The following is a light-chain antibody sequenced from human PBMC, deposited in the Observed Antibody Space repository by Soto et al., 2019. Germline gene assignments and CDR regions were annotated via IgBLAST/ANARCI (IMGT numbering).Light chain of an antibody. CDR3: GSYTTSSNYV. CDR2: DVS. Sequence: SVLTQPASVSGSPGQSITISCTGTSSDVGAYNYVSWYQQHPGKAPKLMIYDVSHRPSGVSHRFSGSKSGNTASLTISGLHAEEEADYYCGSYTTSSNYVFGTGTKVTVL. V-gene: IGLV2-14*01. J-gene: IGLJ1*01. CDR1: SSDVGAYNY.